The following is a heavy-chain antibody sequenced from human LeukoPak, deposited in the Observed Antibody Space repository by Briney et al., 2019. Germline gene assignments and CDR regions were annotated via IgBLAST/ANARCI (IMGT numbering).Heavy chain of an antibody. V-gene: IGHV3-7*01. Sequence: PGGSLRLSCAASGFAFSSYAMSWVRQAPGKGLEWVANIKQDGSGKYYVDSVKGRFTISRDNAKNSLYLQMNSLRAEDSAVYYCAREIGSDSSGYYGGYYYYYMDVWGKGTTVTVSS. CDR3: AREIGSDSSGYYGGYYYYYMDV. D-gene: IGHD3-22*01. CDR2: IKQDGSGK. CDR1: GFAFSSYA. J-gene: IGHJ6*03.